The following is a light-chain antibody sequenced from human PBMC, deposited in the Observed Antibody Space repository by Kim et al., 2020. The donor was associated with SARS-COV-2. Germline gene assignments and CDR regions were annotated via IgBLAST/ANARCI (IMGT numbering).Light chain of an antibody. CDR1: SSDVGGYNY. V-gene: IGLV2-8*01. CDR2: EVT. J-gene: IGLJ2*01. CDR3: SSYAGSNNLV. Sequence: QSALTQPPSASGSPGQSVTISCTGTSSDVGGYNYVSWYQHHPGKAPRLIIYEVTERPSGVPDRFSGSKSGNTASLTVSGLQTEDEADYYCSSYAGSNNLVFGGGTQLTVL.